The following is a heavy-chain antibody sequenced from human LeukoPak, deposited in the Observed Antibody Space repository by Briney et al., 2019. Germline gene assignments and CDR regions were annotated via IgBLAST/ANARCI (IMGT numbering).Heavy chain of an antibody. V-gene: IGHV3-15*01. D-gene: IGHD6-19*01. Sequence: GGSLRLSCAASGFTFSNAWMAWVRQAPGKGLEWVGRIKTKTDGGAADYAAPVKGRFTISRDDSKNTLYLQMNSLKTEDTAVYYCTTEWALAGNFYWGQGTLVTVSS. J-gene: IGHJ4*02. CDR1: GFTFSNAW. CDR3: TTEWALAGNFY. CDR2: IKTKTDGGAA.